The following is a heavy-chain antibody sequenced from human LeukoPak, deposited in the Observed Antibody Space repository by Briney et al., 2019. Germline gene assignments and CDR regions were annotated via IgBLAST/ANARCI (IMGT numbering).Heavy chain of an antibody. CDR2: IKSKTGGGTT. V-gene: IGHV3-15*01. CDR3: TTPPEAGSGSYRIFSY. D-gene: IGHD3-10*01. J-gene: IGHJ4*02. CDR1: GFIFSNAW. Sequence: GGSLRLSCAASGFIFSNAWMRWVRQARGKGLEGVGRIKSKTGGGTTDYATPVKGRFTISRDDSKNTLYLKMNSLKTEDTAVYYCTTPPEAGSGSYRIFSYWGQGALVTVSS.